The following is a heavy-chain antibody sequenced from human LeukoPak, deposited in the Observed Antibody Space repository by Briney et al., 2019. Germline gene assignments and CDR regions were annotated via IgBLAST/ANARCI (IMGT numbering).Heavy chain of an antibody. CDR1: GFTFSSYW. CDR2: IKQDGSEK. D-gene: IGHD6-13*01. Sequence: GGSLSLSCAASGFTFSSYWMSWVRQAPGKGLEWVANIKQDGSEKYYLDSVKGRFTISRDNTKKSLYLQMNSLRAEDTAVYYCARELGYSSSWYYYYYYMDVWGKGTTVTISS. V-gene: IGHV3-7*01. CDR3: ARELGYSSSWYYYYYYMDV. J-gene: IGHJ6*03.